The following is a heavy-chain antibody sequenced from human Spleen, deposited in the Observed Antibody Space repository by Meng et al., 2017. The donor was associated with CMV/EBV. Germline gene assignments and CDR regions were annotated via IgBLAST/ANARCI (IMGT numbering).Heavy chain of an antibody. V-gene: IGHV3-21*04. CDR1: GFTFSSYA. CDR3: TRGGGSAAF. CDR2: IGSSSSRI. D-gene: IGHD2-15*01. J-gene: IGHJ4*02. Sequence: GGSLRLSCAASGFTFSSYAMHWVRQAPGKGLEWVSSIGSSSSRIYYADSVKGRFTVSRDNARNSLYLQMNSLRAEDSAMYYCTRGGGSAAFWGQGTLVTVSS.